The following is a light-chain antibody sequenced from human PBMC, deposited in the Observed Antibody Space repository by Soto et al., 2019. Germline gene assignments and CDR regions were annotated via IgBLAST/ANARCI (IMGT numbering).Light chain of an antibody. CDR1: QNINNY. Sequence: DIQMTQSPSSLSASVGDRVTITCQASQNINNYLNWYQQKPGRAPKLLIYDASNLEAGVPSRFRGSGSGTDFTFTISRLQPEDIAVYYCQQYQSLTFGGGTKADIK. CDR2: DAS. V-gene: IGKV1-33*01. CDR3: QQYQSLT. J-gene: IGKJ4*01.